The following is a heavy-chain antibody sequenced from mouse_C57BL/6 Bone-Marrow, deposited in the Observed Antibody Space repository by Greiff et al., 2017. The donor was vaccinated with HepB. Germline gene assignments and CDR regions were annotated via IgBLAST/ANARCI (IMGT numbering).Heavy chain of an antibody. D-gene: IGHD1-1*02. CDR1: GYTFTSYW. CDR2: IDPSDSYT. V-gene: IGHV1-59*01. J-gene: IGHJ4*01. CDR3: AIEGGYYA. Sequence: VQLQQPGAELVRPGTSVKLSCKASGYTFTSYWMHWVKQRPGQGLEWIGVIDPSDSYTNYNQKFKGKATLTVDTSSSTAYMQLSSLTSEDSAVYYCAIEGGYYAWGQGTSVTVSS.